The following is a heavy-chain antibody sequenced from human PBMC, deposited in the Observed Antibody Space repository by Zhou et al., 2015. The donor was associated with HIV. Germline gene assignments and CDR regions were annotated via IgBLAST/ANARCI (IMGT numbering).Heavy chain of an antibody. CDR2: MSWNSGGI. D-gene: IGHD3-22*01. V-gene: IGHV3-9*01. Sequence: EVQLVESGGGLVQPGRSLRLSCEASDFNFEDYVMHWVRQAPGKGLEWVSGMSWNSGGIGYADSVKGRFTISRDNAKSSLYLQMDSLRAEDTALYFCAKEWGYDSSAWGAFDIWGQGDNGHRLF. J-gene: IGHJ3*02. CDR3: AKEWGYDSSAWGAFDI. CDR1: DFNFEDYV.